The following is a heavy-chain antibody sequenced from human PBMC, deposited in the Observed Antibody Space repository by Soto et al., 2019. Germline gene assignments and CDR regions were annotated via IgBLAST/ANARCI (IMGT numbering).Heavy chain of an antibody. CDR3: AKDQTDVTLFDY. CDR1: GFSFSSLA. V-gene: IGHV3-23*01. Sequence: GGSLRLSCAASGFSFSSLAMSGVRQAPGKGLEWVSSISGRGVDTLYADSVKGRFTISSDNSRNTLYLQVNSLRAEDTAVYYCAKDQTDVTLFDYWGQGTLVTVSS. CDR2: ISGRGVDT. D-gene: IGHD2-21*02. J-gene: IGHJ4*02.